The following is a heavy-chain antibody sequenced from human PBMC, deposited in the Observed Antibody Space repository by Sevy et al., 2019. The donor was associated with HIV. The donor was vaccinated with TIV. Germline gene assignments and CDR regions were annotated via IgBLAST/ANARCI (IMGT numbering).Heavy chain of an antibody. J-gene: IGHJ5*02. Sequence: SETLSLTCTVSGGSISSYYWSWIRQPPGKGLEWIGYIYYSGSTNYNPSLKSRVTISVDTSKNQFSLKLSSVTAADTAVYYCARVGEWGPSYNWFDPWGQGTLVTVSS. D-gene: IGHD3-10*01. CDR1: GGSISSYY. CDR2: IYYSGST. V-gene: IGHV4-59*01. CDR3: ARVGEWGPSYNWFDP.